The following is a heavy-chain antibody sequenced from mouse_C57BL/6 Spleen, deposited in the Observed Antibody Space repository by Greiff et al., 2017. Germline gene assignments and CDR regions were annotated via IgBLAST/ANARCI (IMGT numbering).Heavy chain of an antibody. Sequence: EVQLVESGGGLVQPKGSLKLSCAASGFSFNTYAMNWVRQAPGKGLEWVARIRSKSNNYATYYADSVKDRFTITRDDSESMLYLQMNNLKTEDTAMYYCVRGLLTLNYWGQGTSVTVSS. D-gene: IGHD1-1*01. CDR1: GFSFNTYA. CDR3: VRGLLTLNY. J-gene: IGHJ4*01. CDR2: IRSKSNNYAT. V-gene: IGHV10-1*01.